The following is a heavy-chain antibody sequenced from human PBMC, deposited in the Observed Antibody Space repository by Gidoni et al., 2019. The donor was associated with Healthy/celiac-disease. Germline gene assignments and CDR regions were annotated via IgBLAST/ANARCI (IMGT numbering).Heavy chain of an antibody. CDR1: GFTFSDHY. D-gene: IGHD4-4*01. CDR3: ARDTESYFDY. CDR2: TRNKANSYTT. Sequence: EVQLVESVGGLVQPGGSLRLSCAASGFTFSDHYMDWVRQAPGKGLEWVGRTRNKANSYTTEYAASVKGRFTISRDDSKNSLYLQMNSLKTEDTAVYYCARDTESYFDYWGQGTLVTVSS. J-gene: IGHJ4*02. V-gene: IGHV3-72*01.